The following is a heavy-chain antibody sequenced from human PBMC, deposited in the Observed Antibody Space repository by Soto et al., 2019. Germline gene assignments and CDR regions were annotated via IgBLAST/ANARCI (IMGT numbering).Heavy chain of an antibody. D-gene: IGHD3-16*01. J-gene: IGHJ6*02. V-gene: IGHV3-9*02. CDR1: AFSSHHHA. Sequence: EVQVVESGGGLVQPGGSLTLSCVASAFSSHHHAIHWVRQGPGKGLEWVSGIHWNNGATGYADSVKGRFTIFKDNVKNSGYLQMNRLRNDDTAFYYCTEDILPGGADVWGQGTTVTVSS. CDR3: TEDILPGGADV. CDR2: IHWNNGAT.